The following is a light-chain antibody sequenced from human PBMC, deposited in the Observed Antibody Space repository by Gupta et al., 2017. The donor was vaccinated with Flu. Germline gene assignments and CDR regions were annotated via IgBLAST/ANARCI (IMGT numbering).Light chain of an antibody. V-gene: IGKV3-15*01. CDR2: GAS. CDR3: QHENNRPLT. CDR1: QSVSSY. Sequence: EIVMTQSPGTLSVSPGQRATLSCRASQSVSSYLAWYQQKPGQAPRLLIYGASARDTGIPARFSGRGSGTEFTLTISSLQSEDFAVYYCQHENNRPLTFGRGTKLEIK. J-gene: IGKJ5*01.